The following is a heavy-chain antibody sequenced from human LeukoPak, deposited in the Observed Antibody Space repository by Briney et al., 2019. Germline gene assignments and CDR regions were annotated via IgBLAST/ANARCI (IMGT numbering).Heavy chain of an antibody. Sequence: PGGSLRLSCAASGFTFRNYGMHWVRQAAGKGLEWVSYITGSSSTINYADSVKGRFTISRDNAKNSLYLQVNSLRAEDTAVYYCAREGEWFGELYGAFDYWGQGTLVTVSS. D-gene: IGHD3-10*01. V-gene: IGHV3-48*04. J-gene: IGHJ4*02. CDR1: GFTFRNYG. CDR3: AREGEWFGELYGAFDY. CDR2: ITGSSSTI.